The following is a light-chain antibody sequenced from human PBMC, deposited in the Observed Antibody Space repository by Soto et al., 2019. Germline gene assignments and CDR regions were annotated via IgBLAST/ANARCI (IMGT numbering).Light chain of an antibody. J-gene: IGKJ4*01. V-gene: IGKV3-15*01. Sequence: EILLTQSPATLSMSPGERVTLSCRASQSVRDNLAWYQQKLGQAPRLLMYGASIRATGIPARFSGSGSGTEFTLTISSLQSEDFAVYYCQQYDSWPLTFGGGTKVDIK. CDR2: GAS. CDR3: QQYDSWPLT. CDR1: QSVRDN.